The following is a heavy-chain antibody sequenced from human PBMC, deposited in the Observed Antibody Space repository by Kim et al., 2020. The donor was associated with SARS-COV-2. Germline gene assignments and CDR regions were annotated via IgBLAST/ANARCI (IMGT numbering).Heavy chain of an antibody. Sequence: GGSLRLSCVASGFSFSTYAIHWVRQAPGNGLEYVAAISTNGGSTNYADSVKGRFTISRDNSKNTLYLQMGSLRAEDMAVYYCARVVHNSGWYYFDYWGQGTLVTVSS. V-gene: IGHV3-64*02. J-gene: IGHJ4*02. CDR1: GFSFSTYA. CDR3: ARVVHNSGWYYFDY. CDR2: ISTNGGST. D-gene: IGHD6-19*01.